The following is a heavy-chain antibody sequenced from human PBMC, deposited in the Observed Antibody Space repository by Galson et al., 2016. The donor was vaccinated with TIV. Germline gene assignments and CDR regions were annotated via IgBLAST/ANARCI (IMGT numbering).Heavy chain of an antibody. CDR1: GFTFSDYW. CDR3: AREKAVGPALLDF. D-gene: IGHD2-15*01. J-gene: IGHJ4*02. CDR2: IKEDGREE. V-gene: IGHV3-7*03. Sequence: SPRLSCAASGFTFSDYWMTWVRLTPGKGLEWVANIKEDGREEYYVDSVTGRFTVSRDNARNSLFLQMTSLRAEDTAIYYCAREKAVGPALLDFWGQGVPVTVSP.